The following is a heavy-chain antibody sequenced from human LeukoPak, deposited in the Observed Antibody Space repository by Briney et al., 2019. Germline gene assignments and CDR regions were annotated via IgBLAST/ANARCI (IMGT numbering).Heavy chain of an antibody. Sequence: PGGSLRLSCAASGFTFSSYAMSWVRQAPGKGLEWVSAISGSGGSTYYADSVKGRFTISRDNSKNTLYLQMNSLRAEDTAVYYCAKAHSGSYYDYYYYYMDVWGKGTTVTVSS. CDR3: AKAHSGSYYDYYYYYMDV. V-gene: IGHV3-23*01. CDR1: GFTFSSYA. D-gene: IGHD1-26*01. CDR2: ISGSGGST. J-gene: IGHJ6*03.